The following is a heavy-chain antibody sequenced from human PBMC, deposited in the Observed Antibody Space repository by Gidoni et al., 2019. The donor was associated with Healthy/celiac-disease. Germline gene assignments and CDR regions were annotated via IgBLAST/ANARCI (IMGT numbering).Heavy chain of an antibody. V-gene: IGHV3-23*04. CDR3: AKGGHCSGATCYVDY. Sequence: EVQLVESGGGLVQPGGSLRLSCAASGFTFSSYAMSWVRQAPGKGLNWVSTLSGSGGNTYYADSVKGRFTISRDNSKNTLYLQMNSLRAEDTAVYYCAKGGHCSGATCYVDYWGQGTLVTVSS. CDR1: GFTFSSYA. CDR2: LSGSGGNT. D-gene: IGHD2-15*01. J-gene: IGHJ4*02.